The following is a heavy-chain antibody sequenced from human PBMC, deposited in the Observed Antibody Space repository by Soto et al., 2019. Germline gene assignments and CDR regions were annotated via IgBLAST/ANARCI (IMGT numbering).Heavy chain of an antibody. J-gene: IGHJ6*02. CDR3: ARRNDFWRDYGMDV. Sequence: SETLSLTCTVSGGSISSSSYYWGWIRQPPGKGLEWIGSIYYSGSTYYNPSLKSRVTISVDTSKNQFSLKLSPVTAADTAVYYCARRNDFWRDYGMDVWRQGTTVTVSS. D-gene: IGHD3-3*01. CDR1: GGSISSSSYY. CDR2: IYYSGST. V-gene: IGHV4-39*01.